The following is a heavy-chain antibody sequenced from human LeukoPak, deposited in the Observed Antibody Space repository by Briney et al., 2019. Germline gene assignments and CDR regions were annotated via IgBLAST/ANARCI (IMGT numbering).Heavy chain of an antibody. D-gene: IGHD6-6*01. CDR1: GGTFSSYA. V-gene: IGHV1-69*13. CDR3: ARDEYSSSSGKFDP. J-gene: IGHJ5*02. CDR2: IIPIFGTA. Sequence: SVKVSCKASGGTFSSYAISWVRQAPGQGLEWMGGIIPIFGTANYAQKVQGRVTITADGSTSTAYMELSSQRSEDTAVYYCARDEYSSSSGKFDPWGQGTLVTVSS.